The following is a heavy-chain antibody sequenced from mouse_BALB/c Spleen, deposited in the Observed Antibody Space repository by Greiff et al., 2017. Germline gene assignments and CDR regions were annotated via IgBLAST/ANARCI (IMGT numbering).Heavy chain of an antibody. Sequence: VNLVESGAELVKPGASVKLSCKASGYTFTSYYMYWVKQRPGQGLEWIGEINPSNGGTNFNEKFKSKATLTVDKSSSTAYMQLSSLTSEDSAVYYCTRGMDYWGQGTSVTVSS. J-gene: IGHJ4*01. V-gene: IGHV1S81*02. CDR2: INPSNGGT. CDR3: TRGMDY. CDR1: GYTFTSYY.